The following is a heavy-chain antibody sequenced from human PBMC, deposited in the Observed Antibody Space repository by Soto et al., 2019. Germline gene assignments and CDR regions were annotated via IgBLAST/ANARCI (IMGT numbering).Heavy chain of an antibody. CDR3: ARVGSITMDN. CDR2: INAGNGNT. CDR1: GYTLTSYA. D-gene: IGHD3-10*01. J-gene: IGHJ4*02. Sequence: ASVKVSCTASGYTLTSYAMHWVRQAPGQRLEWMGWINAGNGNTKYSQKFQGRVTITRDTSASTAYMEPSSLRSEDTAVYYCARVGSITMDNWGQGTLVTVSS. V-gene: IGHV1-3*01.